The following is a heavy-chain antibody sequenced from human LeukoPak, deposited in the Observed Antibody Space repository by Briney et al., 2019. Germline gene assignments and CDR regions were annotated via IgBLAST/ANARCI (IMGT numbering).Heavy chain of an antibody. CDR3: VKALTDDAFDI. CDR1: GFTFSTFH. CDR2: ISRNGDTT. Sequence: GGSLRLSRSASGFTFSTFHMHWVRQAPGKGLEYFSAISRNGDTTYYADSVKGRFTISRDNSKNTLYLQMSSLGPEDTAVYYCVKALTDDAFDIWGQGTMVTVSS. J-gene: IGHJ3*02. V-gene: IGHV3-64D*06.